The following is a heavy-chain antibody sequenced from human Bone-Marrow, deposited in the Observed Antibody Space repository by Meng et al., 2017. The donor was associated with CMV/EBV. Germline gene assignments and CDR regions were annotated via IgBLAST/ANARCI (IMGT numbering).Heavy chain of an antibody. J-gene: IGHJ4*02. CDR2: IYPDDSDT. V-gene: IGHV5-51*01. CDR3: ARRKGDGTERGLDY. Sequence: KVSCKGYGYSFTDYWIGWVRQMPGKGLEWMGIIYPDDSDTRYTPSFQGQVTISADKSTSTAYLQWSSLKASDTAIYYCARRKGDGTERGLDYWGQGTLVTVSS. D-gene: IGHD3-10*01. CDR1: GYSFTDYW.